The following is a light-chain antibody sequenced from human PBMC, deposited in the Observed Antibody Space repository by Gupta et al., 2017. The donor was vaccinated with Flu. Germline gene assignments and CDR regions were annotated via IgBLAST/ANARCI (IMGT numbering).Light chain of an antibody. J-gene: IGLJ1*01. V-gene: IGLV2-14*01. CDR2: EVS. Sequence: SVTISCTGTRGDIGDYKYVSCYQQFPGKAPSLIIYEVSNRPSRVSSRFSGSKSGNTASLTISGLQAEDEADYFCSSYSTSNTLVFGTGTQVSVL. CDR3: SSYSTSNTLV. CDR1: RGDIGDYKY.